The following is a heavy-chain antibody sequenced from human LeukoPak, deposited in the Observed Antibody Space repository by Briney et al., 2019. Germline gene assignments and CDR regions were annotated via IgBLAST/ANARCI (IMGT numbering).Heavy chain of an antibody. CDR3: ARRSAARDAFDI. Sequence: PGGSLRLSCAASGFTFSSYGMHWVRQAPGKGLEWVAFIRYDGSNKYYADSVKGRFTISRDNAKNTLYLQMNSLRAEDTAVYYCARRSAARDAFDIWGQGTTVTGSS. D-gene: IGHD6-6*01. CDR2: IRYDGSNK. J-gene: IGHJ3*02. V-gene: IGHV3-30*02. CDR1: GFTFSSYG.